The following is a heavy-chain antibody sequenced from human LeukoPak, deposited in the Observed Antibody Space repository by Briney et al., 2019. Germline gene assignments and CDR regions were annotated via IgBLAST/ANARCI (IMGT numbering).Heavy chain of an antibody. CDR3: ARYLGPPGVEDYGDYGDAFDI. V-gene: IGHV4-4*02. CDR1: GGSISSSNW. Sequence: PSGTLSLTCAVSGGSISSSNWWSWVRQPPGKGLEWIGEIYHSGSTNYNPSLKSRVTISVDKSKNQFSLKLSSVTAADTAVYYCARYLGPPGVEDYGDYGDAFDIWGQGTMVTVSS. CDR2: IYHSGST. D-gene: IGHD4-17*01. J-gene: IGHJ3*02.